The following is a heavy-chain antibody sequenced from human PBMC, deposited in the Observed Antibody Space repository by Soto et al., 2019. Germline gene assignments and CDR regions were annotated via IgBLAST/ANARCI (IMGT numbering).Heavy chain of an antibody. CDR2: IIPILGIA. V-gene: IGHV1-69*04. CDR1: GGTFSSYT. J-gene: IGHJ6*03. Sequence: SVKVCCKASGGTFSSYTISWVRQAPGQGLEWMGRIIPILGIANYAQKFQGRVTITADKSTSTAYMELSSLRSEDTAVYYCARDLGSYYYYYMDVWGKGTTVSVSS. D-gene: IGHD3-16*01. CDR3: ARDLGSYYYYYMDV.